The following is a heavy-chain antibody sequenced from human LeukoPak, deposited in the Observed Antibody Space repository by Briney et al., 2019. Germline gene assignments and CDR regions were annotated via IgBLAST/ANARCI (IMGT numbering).Heavy chain of an antibody. CDR2: IRGSGGST. V-gene: IGHV3-23*01. CDR3: ANFRDPWVWDLRSEIDY. D-gene: IGHD1-26*01. Sequence: GGSLSLPCAPPIYTSGAAWMNGVPQAPGKGLKGVSAIRGSGGSTYYADSVKGRFTISRDNSKNTLYLQMNSLRAEDTAVYYCANFRDPWVWDLRSEIDYWGQGILVTVSS. CDR1: IYTSGAAW. J-gene: IGHJ4*02.